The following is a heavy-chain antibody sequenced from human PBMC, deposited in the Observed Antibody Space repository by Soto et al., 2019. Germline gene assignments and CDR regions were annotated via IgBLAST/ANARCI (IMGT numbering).Heavy chain of an antibody. Sequence: SCKASGYTFTSYGISWVRQAPGKGLEWVSAISGSGSTTYYADSVKGRFTISRDNSKNTLYLQMNNLRAEDTAVYYCAKDWYTSSWYFSHYWGQGTLVTVSS. V-gene: IGHV3-23*01. CDR3: AKDWYTSSWYFSHY. CDR1: GYTFTSYG. J-gene: IGHJ4*02. D-gene: IGHD6-13*01. CDR2: ISGSGSTT.